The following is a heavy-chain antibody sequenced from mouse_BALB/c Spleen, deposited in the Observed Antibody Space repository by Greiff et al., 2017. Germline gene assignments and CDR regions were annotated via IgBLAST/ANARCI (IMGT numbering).Heavy chain of an antibody. D-gene: IGHD1-1*01. J-gene: IGHJ1*01. CDR1: GYSFTSGYY. CDR3: ARERPSGTVVALSWYFDV. V-gene: IGHV3-6*02. Sequence: LVESGPGLVKPSQSLSLTCSVTGYSFTSGYYRNWIRQLPGNILKWMGYLSYDGSNNYNPSLKNRISITRDTSKNQFFLKLNSVTTEDTATYYYARERPSGTVVALSWYFDVWGAGTTVTVSS. CDR2: LSYDGSN.